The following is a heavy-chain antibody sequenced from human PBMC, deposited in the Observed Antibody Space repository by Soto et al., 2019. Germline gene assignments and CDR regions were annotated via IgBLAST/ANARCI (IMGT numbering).Heavy chain of an antibody. CDR3: AEFPTPGLGYCSGGSCYTPNGDY. Sequence: GGSLRLSCAASGFTFSSYAMSWVRQAPGKGLEWVSAISGSGGSTYYADSVKGRFTISRDNSKNTLYLQMNSLRAEDTAVYYCAEFPTPGLGYCSGGSCYTPNGDYWGQGTLVTVSS. CDR2: ISGSGGST. V-gene: IGHV3-23*01. CDR1: GFTFSSYA. J-gene: IGHJ4*02. D-gene: IGHD2-15*01.